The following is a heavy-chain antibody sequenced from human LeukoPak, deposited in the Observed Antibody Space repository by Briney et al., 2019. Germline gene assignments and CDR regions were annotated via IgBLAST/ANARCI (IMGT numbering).Heavy chain of an antibody. D-gene: IGHD3-10*01. CDR1: GYTFTSYY. CDR2: INPTGTGT. J-gene: IGHJ5*02. V-gene: IGHV1-46*01. Sequence: GASVKVSCTASGYTFTSYYMHWVRQAPGQGLEWIGLINPTGTGTLYAQKFQGRVTMTRDMSTSTDYMELSSLRSEDTAVYYCARDNSVGDIAWWFDPWGQGTLVTVSS. CDR3: ARDNSVGDIAWWFDP.